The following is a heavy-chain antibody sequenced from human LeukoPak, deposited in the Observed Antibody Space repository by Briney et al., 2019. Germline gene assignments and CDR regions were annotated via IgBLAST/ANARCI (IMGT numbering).Heavy chain of an antibody. CDR2: INHSGST. V-gene: IGHV4-34*01. Sequence: SETLSLTCAVYGGSFSGYYWSWIRQPPGKGLEWIGEINHSGSTNYNPSLKSRVTISVDTSKNQFSLKLSSVTAGDTAVYYFAREFSGYDFDDWGQGTLVTVSS. D-gene: IGHD5-12*01. CDR1: GGSFSGYY. CDR3: AREFSGYDFDD. J-gene: IGHJ4*02.